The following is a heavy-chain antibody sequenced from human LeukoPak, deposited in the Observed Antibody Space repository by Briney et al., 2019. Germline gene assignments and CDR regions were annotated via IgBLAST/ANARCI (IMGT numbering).Heavy chain of an antibody. CDR2: TSGRGDSA. CDR1: GFTFSSYG. Sequence: GGSLRLSCAASGFTFSSYGMSWVRQAPGKGLEWVSSTSGRGDSAYYADSVKGRFTISRDNSKNTLYLQMNSLRAEDTAVYYCARPRSSYYYGSGSYYNYWGQGTLVTVSS. J-gene: IGHJ4*02. D-gene: IGHD3-10*01. V-gene: IGHV3-23*01. CDR3: ARPRSSYYYGSGSYYNY.